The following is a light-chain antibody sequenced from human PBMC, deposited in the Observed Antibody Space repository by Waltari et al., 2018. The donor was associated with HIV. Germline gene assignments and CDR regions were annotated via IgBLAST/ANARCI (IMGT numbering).Light chain of an antibody. V-gene: IGKV1-5*03. CDR2: KAS. CDR1: QSISNW. Sequence: DIQMTQSPSTLSASVGDSFTITCRTNQSISNWLAWYQQKPGKAPKLLIYKASRLESGVPSRFSGSGSGTEFTLTIISLQPEDFATYYCQQYNSYSMYTFGQGTKLEIK. J-gene: IGKJ2*01. CDR3: QQYNSYSMYT.